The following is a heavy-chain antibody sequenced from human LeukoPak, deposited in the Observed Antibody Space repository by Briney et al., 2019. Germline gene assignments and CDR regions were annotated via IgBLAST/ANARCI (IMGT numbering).Heavy chain of an antibody. V-gene: IGHV3-20*04. CDR1: GFTFDDYD. CDR2: INWNGAST. Sequence: RPGGSLRLSCAASGFTFDDYDMSWVRQVPGKGLEWVSAINWNGASTGYADSVKGRFTISRDNAKNTLYLQMNSLRAEDTAVYYCAKDKPIIVLPTAVDAFDIWGQGTVVTVSS. D-gene: IGHD2-2*01. CDR3: AKDKPIIVLPTAVDAFDI. J-gene: IGHJ3*02.